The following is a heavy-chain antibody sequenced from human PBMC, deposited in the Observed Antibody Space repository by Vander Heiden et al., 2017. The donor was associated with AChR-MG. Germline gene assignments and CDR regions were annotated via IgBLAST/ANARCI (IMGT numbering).Heavy chain of an antibody. D-gene: IGHD3-10*01. CDR1: GFTFSNYA. Sequence: QVQLVESGGAVVQPGRSLTLSCAASGFTFSNYAMHWVRQAPGKGLEWVTMISYDGRNKYYADSVRGRFTISRDNSNNTLYLQMNSLRAEDTAVYYCLVYYFGSGSYSYFDYWGQGTLVTVSS. CDR2: ISYDGRNK. J-gene: IGHJ4*02. V-gene: IGHV3-30*04. CDR3: LVYYFGSGSYSYFDY.